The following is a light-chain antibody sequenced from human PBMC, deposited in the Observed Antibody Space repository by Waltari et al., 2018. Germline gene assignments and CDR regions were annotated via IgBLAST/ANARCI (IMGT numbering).Light chain of an antibody. Sequence: DIVMTQSPDSLAVSLGERATINCKSSQSVLYSPNNKNYLAWYLQKPGQSPQLLVYQISNRASGVPDRISGSGSDTDFTLKITRVEAEDVGVYYCMQALHPPYTFGQGTKLEIK. V-gene: IGKV4-1*01. CDR2: QIS. J-gene: IGKJ2*01. CDR3: MQALHPPYT. CDR1: QSVLYSPNNKNY.